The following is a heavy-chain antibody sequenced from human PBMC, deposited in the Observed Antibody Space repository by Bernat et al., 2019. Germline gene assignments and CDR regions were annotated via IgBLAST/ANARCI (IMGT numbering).Heavy chain of an antibody. CDR2: IYSGSNT. D-gene: IGHD4-17*01. CDR3: ARERATVYDAFDI. Sequence: EVQLVETGGGLIQPGGSLRLSCAASGFSVSCSYMSWVRQAPGKGLEWVSIIYSGSNTYYAYSVRGRFTFTRDNSKNTLYLQRNNLVADDTAMYYCARERATVYDAFDIWGQGTIVTVSS. CDR1: GFSVSCSY. J-gene: IGHJ3*02. V-gene: IGHV3-53*02.